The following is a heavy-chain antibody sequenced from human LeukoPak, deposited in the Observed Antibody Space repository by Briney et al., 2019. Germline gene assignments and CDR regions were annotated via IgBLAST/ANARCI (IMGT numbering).Heavy chain of an antibody. CDR3: ARVGLRRSNWFDP. CDR1: GYTFTSYD. Sequence: ASVKVSCKASGYTFTSYDINWVRQATGQGLESMGWINPNSGGTNYAQKFQGRVTMTRDTSISTAYMELSRLRSDDTAVYYCARVGLRRSNWFDPWGQGTLVTVSS. J-gene: IGHJ5*02. V-gene: IGHV1-2*02. CDR2: INPNSGGT. D-gene: IGHD4-17*01.